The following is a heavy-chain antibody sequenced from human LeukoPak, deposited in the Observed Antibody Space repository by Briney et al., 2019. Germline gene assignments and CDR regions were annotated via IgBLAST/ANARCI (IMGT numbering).Heavy chain of an antibody. CDR1: GGSISSYY. CDR2: IYYSGST. D-gene: IGHD3-22*01. V-gene: IGHV4-59*01. J-gene: IGHJ3*02. Sequence: ASETLSLTCTVSGGSISSYYWSWIRQPPGKGLEWIGYIYYSGSTNYNPSLKSRVTISVDTSKNQFSLKLSSVTAADTAVYYCARMGDYYDSSGYRHDAFDIWGQGTMVTVSS. CDR3: ARMGDYYDSSGYRHDAFDI.